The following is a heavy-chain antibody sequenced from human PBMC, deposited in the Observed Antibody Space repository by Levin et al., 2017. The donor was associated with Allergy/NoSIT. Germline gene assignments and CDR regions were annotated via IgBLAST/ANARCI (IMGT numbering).Heavy chain of an antibody. V-gene: IGHV3-30*01. J-gene: IGHJ4*02. CDR1: GFTFSNYA. Sequence: GESLKISCAASGFTFSNYAMHWVRQAPGKGLQWVALISYDGGNKYYADSVKGRFTISRDNSKNTLYLQMNSLRAEDTAMYYCARTTATKLFDCWGQGTLVTVSS. CDR3: ARTTATKLFDC. D-gene: IGHD4-17*01. CDR2: ISYDGGNK.